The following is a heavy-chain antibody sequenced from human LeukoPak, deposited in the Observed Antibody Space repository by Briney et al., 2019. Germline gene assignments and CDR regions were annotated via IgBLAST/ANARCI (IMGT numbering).Heavy chain of an antibody. CDR3: AKKRGAYDIPYWYFDV. J-gene: IGHJ2*01. CDR1: GFTFSNYG. CDR2: IRYDGSNK. Sequence: GGSLRLSCAASGFTFSNYGMHWVCQAPGKGLHWVAFIRYDGSNKYYADSVKGRFTISRDNSKNTLYLLMNSLRPEDTAVYYCAKKRGAYDIPYWYFDVWGRGTLVTVSS. D-gene: IGHD5-12*01. V-gene: IGHV3-30*02.